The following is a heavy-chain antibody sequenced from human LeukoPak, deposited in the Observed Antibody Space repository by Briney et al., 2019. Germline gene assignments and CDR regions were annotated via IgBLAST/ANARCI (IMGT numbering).Heavy chain of an antibody. V-gene: IGHV3-53*01. CDR2: IYNVGNT. CDR3: ARSSRYYYDSSGYYPGPPDH. D-gene: IGHD3-22*01. CDR1: GFTVSSNY. Sequence: GGSLRLSCAASGFTVSSNYMSWVRQAPGKGLEWVSVIYNVGNTHYADSVKGRFTISRDISKNTVYLQMNSLRAEDTAMYFCARSSRYYYDSSGYYPGPPDHWGQGTLVTVSS. J-gene: IGHJ5*02.